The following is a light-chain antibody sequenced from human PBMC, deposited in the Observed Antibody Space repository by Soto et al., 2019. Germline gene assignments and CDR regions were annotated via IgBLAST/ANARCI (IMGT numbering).Light chain of an antibody. CDR3: QQSYSHRT. CDR1: QSIDIY. V-gene: IGKV1-39*01. J-gene: IGKJ1*01. Sequence: QLTQSPSSLSASVGDRVTITCRASQSIDIYLHWYQQKPGKAPKLLIYSASSSQRGVPSRFSGSGSGTDFTLTISSLQPEDSATYYCQQSYSHRTFGQGTKVEVK. CDR2: SAS.